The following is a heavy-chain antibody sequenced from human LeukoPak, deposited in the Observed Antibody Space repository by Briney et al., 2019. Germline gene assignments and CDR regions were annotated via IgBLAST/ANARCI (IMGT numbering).Heavy chain of an antibody. D-gene: IGHD1-1*01. V-gene: IGHV3-23*01. CDR2: ITASGGST. Sequence: GGSLRLSCASSGFTFNNYAMTWVRQAPGKGLEWVSSITASGGSTYCADSVKGRFTISRDNSKNTLYLQMSSLRAEDTAVYYCARDYPTSGIVTIFDYWGQGTLVTXXS. J-gene: IGHJ4*02. CDR1: GFTFNNYA. CDR3: ARDYPTSGIVTIFDY.